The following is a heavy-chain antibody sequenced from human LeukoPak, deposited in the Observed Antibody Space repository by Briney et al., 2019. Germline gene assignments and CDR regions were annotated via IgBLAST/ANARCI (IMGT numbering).Heavy chain of an antibody. V-gene: IGHV1-8*02. CDR2: MNPNSGNT. J-gene: IGHJ5*02. CDR1: GYTFTGYY. Sequence: ASVKVSCKASGYTFTGYYMHWVRQAPGQGLEWMGWMNPNSGNTGYAQKFQGRVTMTRNTSIGTAYMELSSLRSEDTAVYYCALGYCSGGSCYTGLYNWFDPWGQGTLVTVSS. D-gene: IGHD2-15*01. CDR3: ALGYCSGGSCYTGLYNWFDP.